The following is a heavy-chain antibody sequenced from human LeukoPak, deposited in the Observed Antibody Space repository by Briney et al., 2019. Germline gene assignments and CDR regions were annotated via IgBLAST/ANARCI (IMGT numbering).Heavy chain of an antibody. CDR1: GGSISSSSYY. Sequence: SETLSLTCTVSGGSISSSSYYWGWIRQPPGKGLEWIGSIYYSGSTYYNPSLKSRVTISVDTSKNQFSLKLSSVTAADTAVYYCAVHRGYGDYLMGNSYSDAFDIWGQGTMVTVSS. CDR3: AVHRGYGDYLMGNSYSDAFDI. V-gene: IGHV4-39*07. J-gene: IGHJ3*02. D-gene: IGHD4-17*01. CDR2: IYYSGST.